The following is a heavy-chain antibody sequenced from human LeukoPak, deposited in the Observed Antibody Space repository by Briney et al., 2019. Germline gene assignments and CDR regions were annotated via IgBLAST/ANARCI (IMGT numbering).Heavy chain of an antibody. D-gene: IGHD4-17*01. CDR3: ARENGDFDY. Sequence: ASVKVSCKASGYTFTNYYLHWVRQAPGQGLEWMGIINPSAGSTSYAQKFQGRVTMARDTSTSTVYMELSSLRSEDTAVYYCARENGDFDYWGQGTLVTVSS. J-gene: IGHJ4*02. CDR1: GYTFTNYY. CDR2: INPSAGST. V-gene: IGHV1-46*01.